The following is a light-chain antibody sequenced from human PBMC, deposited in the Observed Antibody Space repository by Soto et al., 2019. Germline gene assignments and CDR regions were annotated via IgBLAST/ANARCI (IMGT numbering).Light chain of an antibody. CDR1: QSVSSS. V-gene: IGKV3-15*01. CDR3: QQYSRWPWT. CDR2: SAS. J-gene: IGKJ1*01. Sequence: EIVMTQSPATLSVSPGERATLSCRASQSVSSSLAWYQQKPGQAPRLLIYSASARATGFPARFSGSGSGTEFTLTISSLQSEDVAVYYCQQYSRWPWTLGQGTKVEIK.